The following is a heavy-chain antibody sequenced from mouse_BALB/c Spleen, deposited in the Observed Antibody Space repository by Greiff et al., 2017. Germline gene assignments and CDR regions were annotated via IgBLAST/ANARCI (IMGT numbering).Heavy chain of an antibody. CDR3: ARYYGNFSPGV. J-gene: IGHJ1*01. D-gene: IGHD2-1*01. CDR2: IDPANGNT. CDR1: GFNIKDTY. V-gene: IGHV14-3*02. Sequence: VQLQQSGAELVKPGALVKLSCTASGFNIKDTYMHWVKQRPEQGLEWIGRIDPANGNTKYDPKFQGKATITADTSSNTAYLQLSSLTSEDTAVYYCARYYGNFSPGVWGAGTTVTVSS.